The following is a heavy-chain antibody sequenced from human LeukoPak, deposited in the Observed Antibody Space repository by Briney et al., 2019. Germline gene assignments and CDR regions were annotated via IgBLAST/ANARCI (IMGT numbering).Heavy chain of an antibody. V-gene: IGHV4-34*01. Sequence: SETLSLTCAVYGGACSGSYWSWIRQPPGTGLLLIGEINHSGSTNYNPSLKSRVTISVDTFKNQFSLKLSSVTAADTAVYYCARCSSSWFVVNAFDIWGQGTMVTVSS. CDR3: ARCSSSWFVVNAFDI. CDR2: INHSGST. CDR1: GGACSGSY. J-gene: IGHJ3*02. D-gene: IGHD6-13*01.